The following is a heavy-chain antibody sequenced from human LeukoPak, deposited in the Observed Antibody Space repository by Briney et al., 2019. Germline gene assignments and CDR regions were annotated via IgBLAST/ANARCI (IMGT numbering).Heavy chain of an antibody. CDR2: INPSGGST. CDR3: ARVSNYDFWSGYSLLGYYGMDV. J-gene: IGHJ6*02. Sequence: ASVKVSCKASGYTFTSYYMHWVRQAPGQVLEWMGIINPSGGSTSYAQKFQGRVTMTRDTSTSTVYMELSSLRSEDTAVYYCARVSNYDFWSGYSLLGYYGMDVWGQGTTVTVSS. V-gene: IGHV1-46*01. D-gene: IGHD3-3*01. CDR1: GYTFTSYY.